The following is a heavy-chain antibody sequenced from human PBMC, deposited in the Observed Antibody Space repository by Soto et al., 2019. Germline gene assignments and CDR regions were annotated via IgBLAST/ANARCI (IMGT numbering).Heavy chain of an antibody. CDR1: GYTFTGYY. D-gene: IGHD6-19*01. CDR3: ARDGVYTVAGIFFLLQH. J-gene: IGHJ1*01. CDR2: INPNSGGT. Sequence: ASVMVSCKASGYTFTGYYMHWVRQAPGQGLEWMGWINPNSGGTNYAQKFQGRVTMTRDTSISTAYMELSRLRSDDTAVYYCARDGVYTVAGIFFLLQHWGQGTLVTVSS. V-gene: IGHV1-2*02.